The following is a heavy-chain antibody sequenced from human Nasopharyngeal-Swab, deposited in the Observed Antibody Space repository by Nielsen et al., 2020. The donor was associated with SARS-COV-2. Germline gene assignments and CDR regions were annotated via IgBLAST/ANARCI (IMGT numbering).Heavy chain of an antibody. V-gene: IGHV1-18*01. CDR2: ISAYNGNT. CDR1: GYTFTSYG. D-gene: IGHD2-15*01. J-gene: IGHJ6*03. Sequence: ASVKVSCKASGYTFTSYGISWVRQAPGQGLEWMGWISAYNGNTNYAQKLQGRVTMTTDTSTSTAYMELRSLRSDDTAVYYCARLRGICSGGRCYFRGRGDNYYYYMDVWGRGTTVTVSS. CDR3: ARLRGICSGGRCYFRGRGDNYYYYMDV.